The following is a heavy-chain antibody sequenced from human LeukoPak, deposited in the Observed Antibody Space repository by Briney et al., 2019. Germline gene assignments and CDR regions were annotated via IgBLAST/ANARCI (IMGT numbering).Heavy chain of an antibody. CDR1: GFTFSNYA. CDR3: AKDHYDGTAYYGYYYGIDV. V-gene: IGHV3-23*01. D-gene: IGHD3-22*01. J-gene: IGHJ6*02. Sequence: QPGGSLRLSCAASGFTFSNYAMTWVRQAPGKRLEWVASINGGGGSTHYADSVKGRFDISRDNSKITLSLQMNSLRAEDTAVYYCAKDHYDGTAYYGYYYGIDVWGQGTTVTVSS. CDR2: INGGGGST.